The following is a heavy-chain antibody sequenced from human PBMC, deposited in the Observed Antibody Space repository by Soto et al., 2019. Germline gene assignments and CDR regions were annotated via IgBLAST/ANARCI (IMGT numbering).Heavy chain of an antibody. V-gene: IGHV1-2*04. D-gene: IGHD3-22*01. Sequence: ASGKVSWKASGYTFTSYAMHWVRQAPGQGLEWMGWINPNSGGTNYAQKFQGWVTMTRDTPISTPYMELSRLRTDDTAVYYCGRGPSVDIMIVVVPTGYWGRGPLSTLSS. J-gene: IGHJ4*02. CDR2: INPNSGGT. CDR3: GRGPSVDIMIVVVPTGY. CDR1: GYTFTSYA.